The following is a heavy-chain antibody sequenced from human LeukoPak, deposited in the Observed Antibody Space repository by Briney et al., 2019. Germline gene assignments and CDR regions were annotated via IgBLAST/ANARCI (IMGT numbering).Heavy chain of an antibody. V-gene: IGHV4-4*07. D-gene: IGHD6-13*01. Sequence: SETLSLTCTVSGGSISSYYWSWIRQPAGKGLEWIGRIYTSGSTIYNPSLKSRVTMSVDTSKNQFSLKLSSVTAADTAVYYCARERIAAAGTLIWFDPWGQGTLVTVSS. J-gene: IGHJ5*02. CDR1: GGSISSYY. CDR2: IYTSGST. CDR3: ARERIAAAGTLIWFDP.